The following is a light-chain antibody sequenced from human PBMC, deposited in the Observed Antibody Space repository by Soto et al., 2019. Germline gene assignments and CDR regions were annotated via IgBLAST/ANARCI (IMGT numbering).Light chain of an antibody. Sequence: QSVLTQPASVSGSPGQSITISCTGTSSDIGDSNYVSWYQQHPGKAPKLVIYDVSNRPSGVSNRFSGSKSANTASLTISGLQAEDEADYYYSSFRSSSTSYVFGTGTKVTVL. CDR2: DVS. CDR1: SSDIGDSNY. J-gene: IGLJ1*01. V-gene: IGLV2-14*03. CDR3: SSFRSSSTSYV.